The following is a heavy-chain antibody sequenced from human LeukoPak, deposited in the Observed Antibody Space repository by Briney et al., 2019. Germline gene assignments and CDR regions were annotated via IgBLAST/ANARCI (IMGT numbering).Heavy chain of an antibody. CDR2: IYHSGST. J-gene: IGHJ5*02. V-gene: IGHV4-38-2*02. CDR1: GYSISSGYY. Sequence: PSETLSLTCTVSGYSISSGYYWGWIRQPPGKGLEWIGSIYHSGSTYYNPSLKSRVTISVDTSKNQFSLKLSSVTAADTAVYYCARDASNWFDPWGQGTLVTVSS. CDR3: ARDASNWFDP.